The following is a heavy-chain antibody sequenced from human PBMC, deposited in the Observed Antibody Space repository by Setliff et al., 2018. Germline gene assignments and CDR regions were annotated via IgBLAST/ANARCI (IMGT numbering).Heavy chain of an antibody. Sequence: AGGSLRLSCAASGFTFSTYWMSWVRQAPGKGLEWVANIKQDGSDKYYVDSVKGRFTISRDNAKNSLYLQMNNLRAEDTAVYYCARGGYSYGYWGQGTLVTSPQ. CDR3: ARGGYSYGY. D-gene: IGHD5-18*01. CDR2: IKQDGSDK. CDR1: GFTFSTYW. V-gene: IGHV3-7*04. J-gene: IGHJ4*02.